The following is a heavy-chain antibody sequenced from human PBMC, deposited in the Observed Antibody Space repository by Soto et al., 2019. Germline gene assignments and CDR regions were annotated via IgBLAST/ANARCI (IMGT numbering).Heavy chain of an antibody. Sequence: PGGSLRLSCVASGFTFNNAWMDWVRQAPGKGLEWVGRIQSNTAGGTADHAAPVKGRFTMSRDDSKNTLYLQMNSLKTEDTAVNYCTTENWAFDNWGQGTLVTVSS. CDR2: IQSNTAGGTA. CDR3: TTENWAFDN. D-gene: IGHD3-16*01. V-gene: IGHV3-15*07. CDR1: GFTFNNAW. J-gene: IGHJ4*02.